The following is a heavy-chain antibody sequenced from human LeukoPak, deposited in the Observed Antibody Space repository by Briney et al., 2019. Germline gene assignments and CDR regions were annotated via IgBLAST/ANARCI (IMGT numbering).Heavy chain of an antibody. CDR1: GFTFSSYA. CDR2: ISYDGSNK. J-gene: IGHJ6*02. CDR3: ARAYCSGGSCYYYYYYGMDV. Sequence: GSLRLSCAASGFTFSSYAMHWVRQAPGKGLEWVAVISYDGSNKYYADSVKGRFTISRDNSKNTLYLQMNSLRAEDTAVYYCARAYCSGGSCYYYYYYGMDVWGQGTTVTVSS. D-gene: IGHD2-15*01. V-gene: IGHV3-30-3*01.